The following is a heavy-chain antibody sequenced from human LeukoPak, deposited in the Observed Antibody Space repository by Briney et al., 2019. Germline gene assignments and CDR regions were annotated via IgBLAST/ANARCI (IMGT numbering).Heavy chain of an antibody. Sequence: SVKVSCKASGGTFSSYAISWVRQAPGQGLEWMGGIIPIFGTANYAQKFQGRVTITADESTSTAYMELSSLRSEDTAVYYCATEDSSGYYHYFDYWGQGTLVTVSS. CDR3: ATEDSSGYYHYFDY. V-gene: IGHV1-69*01. CDR2: IIPIFGTA. D-gene: IGHD3-22*01. J-gene: IGHJ4*02. CDR1: GGTFSSYA.